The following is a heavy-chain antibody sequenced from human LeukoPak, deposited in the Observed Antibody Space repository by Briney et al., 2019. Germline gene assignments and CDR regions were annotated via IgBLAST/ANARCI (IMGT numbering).Heavy chain of an antibody. J-gene: IGHJ4*02. CDR3: ANVGIAAAGTLDY. D-gene: IGHD6-13*01. CDR1: GFTFSRYA. CDR2: ISGSGGST. V-gene: IGHV3-23*01. Sequence: PGGSLRLSCAASGFTFSRYAMSWVRQAPGKGLEWVSAISGSGGSTYYADSVKGRFTISRDNSKNTLYLQMNSLRAEDTAVYYCANVGIAAAGTLDYWGQGTLVTVSS.